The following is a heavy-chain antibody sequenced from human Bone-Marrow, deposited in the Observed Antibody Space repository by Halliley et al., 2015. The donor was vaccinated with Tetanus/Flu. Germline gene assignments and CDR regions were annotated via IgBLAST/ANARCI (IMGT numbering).Heavy chain of an antibody. J-gene: IGHJ4*02. D-gene: IGHD2-15*01. CDR1: GYTFTTYP. CDR2: ISTADHNT. V-gene: IGHV1-3*04. CDR3: ARDERLDCSGVSCYTLFYR. Sequence: QLVQSGAEVKKPGATVRISCKASGYTFTTYPMHWVRQAPGQRLEWMGWISTADHNTKYSQKFQGRVTFTSDTSTSTTYMELNSLTSEDTGIYYCARDERLDCSGVSCYTLFYRWGQGTPVTVSS.